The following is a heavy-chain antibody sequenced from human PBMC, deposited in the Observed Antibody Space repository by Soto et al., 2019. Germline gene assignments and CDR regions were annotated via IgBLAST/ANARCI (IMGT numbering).Heavy chain of an antibody. CDR3: AREDSSSSKFDY. J-gene: IGHJ4*02. V-gene: IGHV4-34*01. CDR2: INHSGST. CDR1: GGSFSGYY. Sequence: SETLSLTCAVYGGSFSGYYWSWIRQPPGKGLEWIGEINHSGSTNYNPSLKSRATISVDTSKNQFSLKLSSVTAADTAVYYCAREDSSSSKFDYWGQGTLVTVSS. D-gene: IGHD6-6*01.